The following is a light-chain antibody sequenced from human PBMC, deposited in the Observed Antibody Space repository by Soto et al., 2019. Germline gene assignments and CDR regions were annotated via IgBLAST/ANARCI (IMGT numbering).Light chain of an antibody. V-gene: IGLV2-14*01. Sequence: QSALTQPASVSGSPGQSITISCTGTSSDVGGYNYVSWYQQHPGKAPKFMIYDVSNRPSGVPNRFSGSKSGNTASLTISGLQAEDEADYYCCSYTTSNTRQIVFGTGTKLPS. CDR1: SSDVGGYNY. J-gene: IGLJ1*01. CDR2: DVS. CDR3: CSYTTSNTRQIV.